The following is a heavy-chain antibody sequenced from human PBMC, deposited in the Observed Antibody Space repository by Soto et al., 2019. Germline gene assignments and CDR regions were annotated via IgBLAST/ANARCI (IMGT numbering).Heavy chain of an antibody. Sequence: SETLSLTCTVSGGYISSYYWSWIRQPPGKGLERIGYIYYSGGPNYNPSLKSRVTISVATSKNQFSLKLSPVTAADTAVYNCTRRYGDYFDFWGQGTLVTVPS. V-gene: IGHV4-59*08. D-gene: IGHD4-17*01. J-gene: IGHJ4*02. CDR1: GGYISSYY. CDR2: IYYSGGP. CDR3: TRRYGDYFDF.